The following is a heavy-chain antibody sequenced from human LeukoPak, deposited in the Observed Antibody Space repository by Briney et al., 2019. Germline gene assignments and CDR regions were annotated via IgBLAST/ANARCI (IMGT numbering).Heavy chain of an antibody. CDR2: IKKDGFFS. CDR1: GFPFRVRW. Sequence: HPGGSLRLSCTASGFPFRVRWMHWVRQAPGKGLVWIPLIKKDGFFSTYADSVKGRFTISRDDAKNTLYLQMDSLRADDTAVYYCATDLDYTFDYWGRGTLVTVSS. D-gene: IGHD4-11*01. V-gene: IGHV3-74*03. J-gene: IGHJ4*02. CDR3: ATDLDYTFDY.